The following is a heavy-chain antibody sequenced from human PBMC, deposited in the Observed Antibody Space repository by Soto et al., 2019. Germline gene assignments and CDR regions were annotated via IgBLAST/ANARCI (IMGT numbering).Heavy chain of an antibody. CDR2: INHGGST. D-gene: IGHD3-22*01. Sequence: RSLTCAVNGGSFSGYFWSWIRQPPGKGLEWIGEINHGGSTKYIPSLKSRVTISIATSKNQFSLRLSSVTAADTAVYFCARGRYYDSSGLDYWGQGTLVTVSS. CDR1: GGSFSGYF. V-gene: IGHV4-34*01. J-gene: IGHJ4*02. CDR3: ARGRYYDSSGLDY.